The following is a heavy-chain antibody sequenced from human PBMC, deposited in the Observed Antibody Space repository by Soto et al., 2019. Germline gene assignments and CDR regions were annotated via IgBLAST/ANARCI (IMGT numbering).Heavy chain of an antibody. CDR1: GFSFSSYG. Sequence: PGGSLRLSCAASGFSFSSYGMHWVRQAPGKGLEWAAVISYDGSNKYYADSVKGRFTISRDNSKNTLYLQMNSLRAEDTAVYYCARSPSSGWYYFDYWGQGALVTVSS. V-gene: IGHV3-30*03. CDR3: ARSPSSGWYYFDY. D-gene: IGHD6-19*01. J-gene: IGHJ4*02. CDR2: ISYDGSNK.